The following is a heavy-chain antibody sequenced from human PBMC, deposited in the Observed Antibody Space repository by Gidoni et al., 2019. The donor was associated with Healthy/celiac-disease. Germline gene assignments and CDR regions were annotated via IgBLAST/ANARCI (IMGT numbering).Heavy chain of an antibody. CDR1: GGSISSGGYY. J-gene: IGHJ6*03. Sequence: QVQLQESGPGLVKPSQTLYLTCTVSGGSISSGGYYWSWIRQHPGKGLEWIGYLYYSGSTYYNPALKSRVTISVDTAKNQFSLKLSSVTAADTAVYYCAGGARYCSSTSCYELRNYYYMDVWGKGTTVTVSS. D-gene: IGHD2-2*01. CDR3: AGGARYCSSTSCYELRNYYYMDV. CDR2: LYYSGST. V-gene: IGHV4-31*03.